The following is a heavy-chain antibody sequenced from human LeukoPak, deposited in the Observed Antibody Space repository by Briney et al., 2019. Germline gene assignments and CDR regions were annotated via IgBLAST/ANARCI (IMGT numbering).Heavy chain of an antibody. Sequence: GGSLRLSCAASGFTFSSYAMHWVRQVPGKGLEWVAVISYDGSNKYYADSVKGRFTISRDNSKNTLYLQMNSLRAEDTAVYYCARSPGYSGYGYFDYWGQGTLVTVSS. V-gene: IGHV3-30*01. CDR3: ARSPGYSGYGYFDY. J-gene: IGHJ4*02. CDR2: ISYDGSNK. CDR1: GFTFSSYA. D-gene: IGHD5-12*01.